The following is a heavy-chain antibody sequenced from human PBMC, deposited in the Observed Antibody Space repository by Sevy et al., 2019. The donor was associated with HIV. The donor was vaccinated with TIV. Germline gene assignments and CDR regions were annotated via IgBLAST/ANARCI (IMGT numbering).Heavy chain of an antibody. J-gene: IGHJ6*02. CDR3: ARASQWWSNEHYYGMDV. CDR2: ISSSSSYI. V-gene: IGHV3-21*01. Sequence: GGSLRLSCVTSGFTFSSYAMSWVRQTPGKGLEWVSSISSSSSYIYYADSVKGRFTISRDNAKNSLYLQMNSLRAEDTAVYYCARASQWWSNEHYYGMDVWGQGTTVTVSS. D-gene: IGHD2-15*01. CDR1: GFTFSSYA.